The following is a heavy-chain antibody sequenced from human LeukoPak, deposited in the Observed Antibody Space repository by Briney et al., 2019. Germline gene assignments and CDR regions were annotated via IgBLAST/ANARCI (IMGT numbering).Heavy chain of an antibody. Sequence: SETLSLTCTVSGGSISSYYWSWIRQPPGKGLEWIGYIYTSGSTNYNPSLKSRVTISVDTSKNQFSLKLSSVTAADTAVYYCARWVLRGGLDYWGQGTLVTVSS. CDR1: GGSISSYY. D-gene: IGHD2-15*01. V-gene: IGHV4-4*09. CDR2: IYTSGST. J-gene: IGHJ4*02. CDR3: ARWVLRGGLDY.